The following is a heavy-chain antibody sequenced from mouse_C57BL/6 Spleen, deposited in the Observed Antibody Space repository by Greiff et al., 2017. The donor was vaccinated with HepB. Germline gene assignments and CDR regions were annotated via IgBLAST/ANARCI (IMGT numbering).Heavy chain of an antibody. CDR1: GFSLTSYG. V-gene: IGHV2-2*01. CDR2: IWSGGST. CDR3: ARNWGYYGNYDYFDY. D-gene: IGHD2-1*01. Sequence: QVHVKQSGPGLVQPSQSLSITCTVSGFSLTSYGVHWVRQSPGKGLEWLGVIWSGGSTDYNAAFISRLSISKDNSKSQVFFKMNSLQADDTAIYYCARNWGYYGNYDYFDYWGQGTTLTVSS. J-gene: IGHJ2*01.